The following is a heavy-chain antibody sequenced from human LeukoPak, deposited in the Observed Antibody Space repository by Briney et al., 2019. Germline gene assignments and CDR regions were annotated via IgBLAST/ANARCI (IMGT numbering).Heavy chain of an antibody. CDR3: ARRNYFDY. Sequence: ASGTVSFKASGYTFTIYHIHWVRQAPGQGLEWMGIINPSGGSTSYAQKFQGRVTMTRDTSTSTVYMELSSLRSEDTAVYYCARRNYFDYWGQGTLVTVSS. CDR2: INPSGGST. V-gene: IGHV1-46*01. J-gene: IGHJ4*02. CDR1: GYTFTIYH.